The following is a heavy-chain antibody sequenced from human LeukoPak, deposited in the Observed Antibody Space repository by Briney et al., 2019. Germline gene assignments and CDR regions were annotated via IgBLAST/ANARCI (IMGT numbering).Heavy chain of an antibody. D-gene: IGHD1-26*01. Sequence: GGSLRLSCAASAFTFSSYAMSWVRQAPGKGLEWVSAIVGSGGNTYYADSVKGRFTISRDNSKNTLYLQMSNLRPDDTAIYYCAKKRATTATTNFDHWGQGTLVTVSS. CDR1: AFTFSSYA. CDR3: AKKRATTATTNFDH. V-gene: IGHV3-23*01. CDR2: IVGSGGNT. J-gene: IGHJ4*02.